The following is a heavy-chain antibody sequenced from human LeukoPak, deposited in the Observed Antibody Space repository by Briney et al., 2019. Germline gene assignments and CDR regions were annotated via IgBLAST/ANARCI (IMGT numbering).Heavy chain of an antibody. J-gene: IGHJ4*02. CDR2: ISGSGGST. Sequence: GGSLRLSCAASGFTFSSYAMSWVRQAPGKRLEWVSAISGSGGSTYYADSVKGRFTISRDNSKNTLYLQMNSLRAEDSAVYYCANMGFPRGATLGGGFDYWGQGTLVTVSS. D-gene: IGHD1-26*01. CDR3: ANMGFPRGATLGGGFDY. V-gene: IGHV3-23*01. CDR1: GFTFSSYA.